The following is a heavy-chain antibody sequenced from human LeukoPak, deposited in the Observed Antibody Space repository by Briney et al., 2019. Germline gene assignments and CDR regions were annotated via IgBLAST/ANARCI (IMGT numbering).Heavy chain of an antibody. D-gene: IGHD2-8*01. CDR1: GYTFTSYD. V-gene: IGHV1-8*01. CDR3: ARAPGGIMVSLLRKYYFDY. J-gene: IGHJ4*02. Sequence: ASVKVSCKASGYTFTSYDINWVRQATGQGLEWMGWMNLNSGNTGYAQQFQGRVTMTRNTSISTAYMELSSLRSEDTAVYYCARAPGGIMVSLLRKYYFDYWGQGTLVTVSS. CDR2: MNLNSGNT.